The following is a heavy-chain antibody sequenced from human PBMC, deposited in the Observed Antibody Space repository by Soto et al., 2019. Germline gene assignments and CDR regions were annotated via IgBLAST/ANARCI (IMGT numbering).Heavy chain of an antibody. CDR1: GGSISSYY. CDR3: ARRGDGYHYYSGMDV. Sequence: SETLSLTCTVSGGSISSYYWSWIRQPPGKGLEWIGYIYYSGSTNYNPSLKSRVTISVDTSKNQFSLKLSSVTAADTAVYYCARRGDGYHYYSGMDVWGQGTTVTVSS. CDR2: IYYSGST. V-gene: IGHV4-59*01. J-gene: IGHJ6*02. D-gene: IGHD3-10*01.